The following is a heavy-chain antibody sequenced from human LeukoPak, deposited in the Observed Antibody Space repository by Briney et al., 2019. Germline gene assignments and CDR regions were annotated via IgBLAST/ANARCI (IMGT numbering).Heavy chain of an antibody. Sequence: ASVKVSCKASGYTFTSYDINWVRQATGQGLEWMGWMNPNSGNTGYAQKFQGRVTMTRNTSISTAYMELSSLRSEDTAVYYCARRYDFWSGYQDYWGQETLVTVSS. CDR2: MNPNSGNT. J-gene: IGHJ4*02. D-gene: IGHD3-3*01. CDR3: ARRYDFWSGYQDY. CDR1: GYTFTSYD. V-gene: IGHV1-8*01.